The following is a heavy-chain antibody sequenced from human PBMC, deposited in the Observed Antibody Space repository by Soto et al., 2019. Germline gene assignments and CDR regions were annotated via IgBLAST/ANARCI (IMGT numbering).Heavy chain of an antibody. CDR2: IAGGGVPT. CDR3: TRASSYAFDY. Sequence: EVQLVESGGGLVRSGGSLRLSCVASGFTFSAYSMNWVRQTPGGGLEWIAHIAGGGVPTYYAASVKGRFTISRDKGKNSLYLQMNTLKGEDSGIYYCTRASSYAFDYWGQGALVTVSS. V-gene: IGHV3-48*01. CDR1: GFTFSAYS. J-gene: IGHJ4*02. D-gene: IGHD2-2*01.